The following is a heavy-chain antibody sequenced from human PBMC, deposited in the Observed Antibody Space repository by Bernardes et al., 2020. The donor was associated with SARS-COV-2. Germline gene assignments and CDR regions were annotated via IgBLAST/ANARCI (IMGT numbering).Heavy chain of an antibody. CDR3: ARIERKGHGMDV. Sequence: SETLSLTCAVSGGSISSYYWSWIRQPPGRGLEWIGYIYYTGSTNYNPSLKSRVTISVDTSKNQFSLKLSSVTAADTAVYYCARIERKGHGMDVWGQGTTVTVSS. CDR2: IYYTGST. CDR1: GGSISSYY. J-gene: IGHJ6*02. V-gene: IGHV4-59*08.